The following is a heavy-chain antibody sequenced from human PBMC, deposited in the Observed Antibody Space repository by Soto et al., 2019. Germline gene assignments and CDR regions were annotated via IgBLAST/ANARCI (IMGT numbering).Heavy chain of an antibody. CDR1: GFTVSSNY. Sequence: EVQLVESGGGLVQPGGSLRLSCAASGFTVSSNYVSWVRQAPGKGLEWVSVIYSGGSTYYADSVKGRFTISRDNSKNTVYLQMNSLRAEDTAVYYCAVFWFGEPARFDYWGQGTLVTVSS. CDR2: IYSGGST. V-gene: IGHV3-66*01. CDR3: AVFWFGEPARFDY. D-gene: IGHD3-10*01. J-gene: IGHJ4*02.